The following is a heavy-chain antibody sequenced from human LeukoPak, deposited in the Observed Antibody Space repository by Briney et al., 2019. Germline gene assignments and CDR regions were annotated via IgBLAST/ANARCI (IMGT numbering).Heavy chain of an antibody. J-gene: IGHJ4*02. CDR1: GFTFSSYG. Sequence: AGGSLRLSCAASGFTFSSYGMHWVRQAPGKGLEWVAVISYDGSNKYYVDSVKGRFTISRDNSKNTLYLQMNSLRAEDTAVYYCAKGRYSGYETPDYWGQGTLVTVSS. V-gene: IGHV3-30*18. CDR3: AKGRYSGYETPDY. D-gene: IGHD5-12*01. CDR2: ISYDGSNK.